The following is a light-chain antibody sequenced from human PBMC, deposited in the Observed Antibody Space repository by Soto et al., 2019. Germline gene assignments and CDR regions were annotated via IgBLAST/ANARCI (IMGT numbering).Light chain of an antibody. Sequence: EIVMTQSPATLSVSPGERATLSCRASQSVSSNLAWYQQKPGQAPRLLIYGASTRATVIPARFSGSWSGTEFTLTISSLQSEDFAVYYCQQYNNWPYTFGQGTKLEIK. CDR2: GAS. V-gene: IGKV3-15*01. J-gene: IGKJ2*01. CDR3: QQYNNWPYT. CDR1: QSVSSN.